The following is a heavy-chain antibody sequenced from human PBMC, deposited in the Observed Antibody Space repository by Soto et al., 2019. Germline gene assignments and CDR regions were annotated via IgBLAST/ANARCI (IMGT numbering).Heavy chain of an antibody. CDR3: ARDRSTSGPKDV. Sequence: GGSVKVSCKGSGYTFTAYHIHMVRQAPGQGLEWMGWINPNSGGTNYAQKFQGWVTMTRDTSISTAYMELSRLRSDDTAVYYCARDRSTSGPKDVWGQGTTVTVSS. D-gene: IGHD1-26*01. CDR1: GYTFTAYH. CDR2: INPNSGGT. J-gene: IGHJ6*02. V-gene: IGHV1-2*04.